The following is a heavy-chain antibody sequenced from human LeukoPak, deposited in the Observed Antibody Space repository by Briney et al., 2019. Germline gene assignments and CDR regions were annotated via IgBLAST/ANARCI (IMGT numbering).Heavy chain of an antibody. CDR1: GFTFSNYR. J-gene: IGHJ3*02. CDR3: ARDRGYCGGDCPPPDAFDI. CDR2: ITRSSRFI. V-gene: IGHV3-48*02. Sequence: GGSLRLSCAASGFTFSNYRMNWVRQTPGKGLEWVSYITRSSRFIFHADSVKGRFTVSRDNARDSLYLQMNSLRDEDTAVYFCARDRGYCGGDCPPPDAFDIWGQGTMVTVSS. D-gene: IGHD2-21*02.